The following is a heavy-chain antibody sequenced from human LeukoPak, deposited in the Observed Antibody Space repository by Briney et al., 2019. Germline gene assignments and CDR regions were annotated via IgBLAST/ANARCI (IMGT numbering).Heavy chain of an antibody. J-gene: IGHJ6*03. CDR2: IYYSGST. CDR1: GGSISSYY. V-gene: IGHV4-39*01. Sequence: SETLSLTCTVSGGSISSYYWGWIRQPPGKGLEWIGSIYYSGSTYYNPSLKSRVTISVDTSKNQFSLKLSSVTAADTAVYYCARPTTGYMDVWGKGTTVTVSS. D-gene: IGHD2-8*02. CDR3: ARPTTGYMDV.